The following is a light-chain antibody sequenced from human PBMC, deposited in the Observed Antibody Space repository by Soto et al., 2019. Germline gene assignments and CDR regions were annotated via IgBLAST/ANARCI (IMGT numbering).Light chain of an antibody. CDR3: QHYNSYSEA. CDR2: AAS. CDR1: QGIGSY. V-gene: IGKV1-9*01. Sequence: IQLTQSPSSLSASVGDRVTMPGRASQGIGSYLNWYQQKPGKAPKLLIYAASSLQSGVPSRFSGSGSGTEFTLTISSLQPDDFATYYCQHYNSYSEACGQGNKVDIK. J-gene: IGKJ1*01.